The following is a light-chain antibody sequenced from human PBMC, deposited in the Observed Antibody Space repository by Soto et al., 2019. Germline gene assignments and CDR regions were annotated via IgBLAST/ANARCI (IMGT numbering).Light chain of an antibody. CDR3: QQRSNRPLT. Sequence: EIVLTQSPATLSLSPGERAILSCRASQSVSNFLAWYQQKPGQAPRLLIFDVSTRATGVPPRFSGSGSGTDFTLTIIGLEPEDFAIYYCQQRSNRPLTFGGGTKVDIK. V-gene: IGKV3-11*01. J-gene: IGKJ4*01. CDR2: DVS. CDR1: QSVSNF.